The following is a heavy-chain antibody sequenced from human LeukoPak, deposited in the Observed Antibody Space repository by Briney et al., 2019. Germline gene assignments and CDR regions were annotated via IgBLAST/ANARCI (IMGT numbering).Heavy chain of an antibody. V-gene: IGHV4-59*01. J-gene: IGHJ2*01. CDR1: GGSIRSDY. CDR3: VRGRDNAAWYFDL. D-gene: IGHD1-1*01. CDR2: FYYSGST. Sequence: PSETLSLTCTVSGGSIRSDYWSWVRQPPGKGLEWIGYFYYSGSTNYNPSLKSRVTISVDTSENQFSLKLNSVTAADTAVYYCVRGRDNAAWYFDLWGRGTLVTVSS.